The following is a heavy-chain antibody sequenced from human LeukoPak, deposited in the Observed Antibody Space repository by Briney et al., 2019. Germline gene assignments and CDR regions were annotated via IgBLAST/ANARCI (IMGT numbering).Heavy chain of an antibody. CDR1: GYTFTSYD. J-gene: IGHJ6*03. D-gene: IGHD5-18*01. CDR2: INPNSGNT. Sequence: ASVKVSCKASGYTFTSYDINWVRQATGQGLEWMGWINPNSGNTGYAQKFQGRVTMTRNTSISTAYMELSSLRSEDTAVYYCARGGRGYSYGSYYYYMDVWGKGTTVTVSS. CDR3: ARGGRGYSYGSYYYYMDV. V-gene: IGHV1-8*01.